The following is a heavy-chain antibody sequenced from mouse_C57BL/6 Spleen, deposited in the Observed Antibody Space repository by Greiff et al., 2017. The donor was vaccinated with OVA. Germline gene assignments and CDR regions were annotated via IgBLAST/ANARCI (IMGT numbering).Heavy chain of an antibody. V-gene: IGHV7-3*01. D-gene: IGHD1-1*01. CDR2: IRNKANGYTT. J-gene: IGHJ3*01. CDR1: GFTFTDYY. CDR3: ARSNYYGSPFAY. Sequence: EVKVVESGGGLVQPGGSLSLSCAASGFTFTDYYMSWVRQPPGKALEWLGFIRNKANGYTTEYSASVKGRFTISRDNSQSILYLQMNALRAEDSATYYCARSNYYGSPFAYWGQGTLVTVSA.